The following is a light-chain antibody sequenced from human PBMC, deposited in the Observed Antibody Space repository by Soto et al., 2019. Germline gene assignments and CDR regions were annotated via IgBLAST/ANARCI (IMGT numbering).Light chain of an antibody. CDR2: TAA. Sequence: DIQMTQSPSSVSASVGDRVTISCRASQDIDRWLVWFQHKPGKAPKLLISTAASLQSGVPSRFSGSGSGTDFTLTSASLQFEDFATYYCLQSDTFPYTFGLGTKLEIK. V-gene: IGKV1D-12*01. J-gene: IGKJ2*01. CDR3: LQSDTFPYT. CDR1: QDIDRW.